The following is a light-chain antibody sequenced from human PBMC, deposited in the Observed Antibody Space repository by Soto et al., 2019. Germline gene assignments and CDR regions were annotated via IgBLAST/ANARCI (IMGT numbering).Light chain of an antibody. CDR2: DTS. Sequence: EVVMTQSPATLSVSPGEGVTLSCRANQGIGDTLAWYQHKPGQTPRLLIYDTSTRATGVPARFSGSGSGTEFTLTISSLQSDDFAVYYCLQYDKWPPWTFGQGTKVDI. CDR1: QGIGDT. CDR3: LQYDKWPPWT. V-gene: IGKV3-15*01. J-gene: IGKJ1*01.